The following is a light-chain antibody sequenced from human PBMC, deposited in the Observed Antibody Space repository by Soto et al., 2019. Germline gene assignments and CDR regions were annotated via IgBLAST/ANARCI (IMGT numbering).Light chain of an antibody. CDR1: QYINTR. CDR3: HQRQSWPLT. CDR2: QTS. V-gene: IGKV3D-11*01. J-gene: IGKJ4*02. Sequence: EIVLTQSPATLSSFPGDRVTLSCRASQYINTRLAWYQHRPGQAPRLLIYQTSIRAAGIPARFSASGTGTDFTLTISDVQPGDFAVYYCHQRQSWPLTFGGGTKVDIK.